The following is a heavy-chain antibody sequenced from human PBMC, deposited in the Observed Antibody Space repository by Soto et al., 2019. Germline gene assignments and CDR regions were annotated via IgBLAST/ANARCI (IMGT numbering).Heavy chain of an antibody. CDR2: IYTSGST. J-gene: IGHJ6*02. CDR3: ARDGGYYYGSGSYGYARNYYYYYGMDV. Sequence: SATLSITCTVSGGSISSYYWSWIRQPAGKGLEWIGRIYTSGSTNYNPSLKSRVTMSVDTSKNQFSLKLSSVTAADTAVYYCARDGGYYYGSGSYGYARNYYYYYGMDVWGQGTTVTVSS. D-gene: IGHD3-10*01. V-gene: IGHV4-4*07. CDR1: GGSISSYY.